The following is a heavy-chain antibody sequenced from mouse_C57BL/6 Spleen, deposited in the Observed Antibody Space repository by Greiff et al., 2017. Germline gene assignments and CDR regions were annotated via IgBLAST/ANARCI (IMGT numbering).Heavy chain of an antibody. Sequence: QLKQSGAELVRPGASVKLSCTASGFNIKDDYMHWVKQRPEQGLEWIGWIDPENGDTEYASKFQGKATITADTSSNTAYLQLSSLTSEDTAVYYCTTYYGSSYAYAMDYWGQGTSVTVSS. CDR2: IDPENGDT. V-gene: IGHV14-4*01. D-gene: IGHD1-1*01. J-gene: IGHJ4*01. CDR1: GFNIKDDY. CDR3: TTYYGSSYAYAMDY.